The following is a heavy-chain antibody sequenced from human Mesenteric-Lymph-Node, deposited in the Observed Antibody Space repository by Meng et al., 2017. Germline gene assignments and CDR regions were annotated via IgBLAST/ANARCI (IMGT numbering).Heavy chain of an antibody. J-gene: IGHJ5*02. Sequence: QVQLVQSGAEVKKPGASVKVSCKASGYTFTSYAMHWVRQAPGQRLEWMGWSNAGNGNTKYSQEFQGRVTITRDTSASTAYMELSRLRSDDTAVYYCARGTYSGYVQGNWFDPWGQGTLVTVSS. CDR3: ARGTYSGYVQGNWFDP. CDR1: GYTFTSYA. CDR2: SNAGNGNT. V-gene: IGHV1-3*02. D-gene: IGHD5-12*01.